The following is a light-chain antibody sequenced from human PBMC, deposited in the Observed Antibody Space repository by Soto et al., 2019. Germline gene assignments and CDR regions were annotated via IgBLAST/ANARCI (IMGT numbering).Light chain of an antibody. J-gene: IGKJ5*01. V-gene: IGKV3-11*01. CDR1: QSVSSN. Sequence: EIVMTQPPATLSVSPGERATLSCRASQSVSSNLAWYQQKPGQAPRLLIYDASNRATGIPARSSGSGSGTDFTLTISSLEPEDFAVYYCQQRSSWPLITFGQGTRLEIK. CDR2: DAS. CDR3: QQRSSWPLIT.